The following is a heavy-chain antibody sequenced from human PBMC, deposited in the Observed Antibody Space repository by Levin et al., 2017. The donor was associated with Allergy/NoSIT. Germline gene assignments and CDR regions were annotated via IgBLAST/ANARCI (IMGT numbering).Heavy chain of an antibody. V-gene: IGHV4-31*03. CDR2: IYYSGST. CDR1: GGSISSGGYY. CDR3: ARGNVGWVHFDY. J-gene: IGHJ4*02. Sequence: SETLSLTCTVSGGSISSGGYYWSWIRQHPGKGLEWIGYIYYSGSTYYNPSLKSRVTISVDTSKNQFSLKLSSVTAADTAVYYCARGNVGWVHFDYWGQGTLVTVSS. D-gene: IGHD2-8*01.